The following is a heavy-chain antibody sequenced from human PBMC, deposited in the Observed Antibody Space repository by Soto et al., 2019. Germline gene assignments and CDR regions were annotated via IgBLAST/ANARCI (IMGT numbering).Heavy chain of an antibody. V-gene: IGHV3-33*01. CDR3: ARTAAGRYGMDV. Sequence: TGGSLRLSCAASGFTFSSYGMHWVRQAPGKGLEWVAVIWYDGSNKYYADSVKGRFTISRDNSKNTLYLQMNSLRAEDTAVYYCARTAAGRYGMDVWGQGTTVTVSS. D-gene: IGHD6-13*01. J-gene: IGHJ6*02. CDR1: GFTFSSYG. CDR2: IWYDGSNK.